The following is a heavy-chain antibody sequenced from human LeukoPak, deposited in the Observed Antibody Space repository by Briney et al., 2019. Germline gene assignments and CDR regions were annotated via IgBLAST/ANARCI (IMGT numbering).Heavy chain of an antibody. V-gene: IGHV7-4-1*02. J-gene: IGHJ5*02. CDR1: GYTFTSYA. Sequence: ASVKVSCTASGYTFTSYAMNWVRQAPGQGLEWMGWINTNTGNPTYAQGFTGRFVFSLDTSVSTAYLQISSLKAEDTAVYYCARATGPPYSSSWYDVWFDPWGQGTLVTVSS. D-gene: IGHD6-13*01. CDR3: ARATGPPYSSSWYDVWFDP. CDR2: INTNTGNP.